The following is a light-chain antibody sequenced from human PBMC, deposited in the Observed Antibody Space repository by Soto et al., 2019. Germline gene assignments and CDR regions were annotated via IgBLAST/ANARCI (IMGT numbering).Light chain of an antibody. V-gene: IGLV2-14*01. J-gene: IGLJ2*01. CDR1: SSDVGRYNY. Sequence: QSALTQPASVSGSPGQSITISCTGTSSDVGRYNYVSWCQQHPGKAPKLIIYDVSNRPSGVSNRFSGSKSGNTASLTISGLQAEDEVDYYCSSYTSSSTVVFGGGTQLTVL. CDR3: SSYTSSSTVV. CDR2: DVS.